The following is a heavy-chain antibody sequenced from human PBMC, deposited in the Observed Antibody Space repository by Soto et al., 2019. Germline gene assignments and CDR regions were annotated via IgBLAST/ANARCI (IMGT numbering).Heavy chain of an antibody. V-gene: IGHV3-23*01. CDR3: AKDKQQLALYPFDX. CDR1: GFTFSSDA. Sequence: GGSLRLSCAAPGFTFSSDAMTWVRQAPGKGLEWVATISGSGGITYYADSVKGRFTISRDNSKNTLYLQMNSLRAEDTAVYYCAKDKQQLALYPFDXWGQGTLVTVSS. D-gene: IGHD6-13*01. J-gene: IGHJ4*02. CDR2: ISGSGGIT.